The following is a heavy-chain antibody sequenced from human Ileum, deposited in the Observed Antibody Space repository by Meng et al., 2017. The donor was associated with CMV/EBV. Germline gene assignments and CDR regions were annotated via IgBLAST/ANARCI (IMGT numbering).Heavy chain of an antibody. J-gene: IGHJ5*02. CDR1: YTFTDYY. Sequence: YTFTDYYMHWVQQALGKGLEWMGLVDPEDGETIYAEKFQGRVTITADTSTDTAYMELSSLRSEDTAVYYCATDWSKTAAAGYNWFDPWGQGTLVTVSS. CDR2: VDPEDGET. V-gene: IGHV1-69-2*01. CDR3: ATDWSKTAAAGYNWFDP. D-gene: IGHD6-13*01.